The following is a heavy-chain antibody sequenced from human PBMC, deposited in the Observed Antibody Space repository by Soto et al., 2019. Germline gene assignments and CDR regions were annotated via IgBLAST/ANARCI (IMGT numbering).Heavy chain of an antibody. J-gene: IGHJ4*02. Sequence: QVVESGGGLVQPGGSLRLSCATSGFIFSDYEMNWVRQAPGKGLEWVAYINVRSDTIYYADSVKGRFTVSRDNAKNSLYLQMNSLRAEDTAVYYCAPLIDYWGQGALVTVPS. CDR1: GFIFSDYE. V-gene: IGHV3-48*03. CDR2: INVRSDTI. CDR3: APLIDY.